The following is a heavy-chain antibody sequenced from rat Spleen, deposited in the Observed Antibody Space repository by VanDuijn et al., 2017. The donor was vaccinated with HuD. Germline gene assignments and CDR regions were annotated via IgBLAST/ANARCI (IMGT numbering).Heavy chain of an antibody. CDR1: GFTFSNYG. J-gene: IGHJ2*01. CDR2: ISYDGSST. Sequence: EVQLVESGGGLVQPGGSLKLSCAASGFTFSNYGMHWIRQAPTKGLEWVATISYDGSSTYYRDSVKGRFTISRDNTKNTLYLQMDSLRSEDTATYYCAGSGTAHWGQGVMVTVSS. CDR3: AGSGTAH. V-gene: IGHV5-19*01. D-gene: IGHD1-1*01.